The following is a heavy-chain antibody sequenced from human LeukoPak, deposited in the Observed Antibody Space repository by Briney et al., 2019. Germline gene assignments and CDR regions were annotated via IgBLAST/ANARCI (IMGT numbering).Heavy chain of an antibody. D-gene: IGHD5/OR15-5a*01. CDR3: ARDESTCLDY. V-gene: IGHV3-23*01. CDR2: ISHDDDGK. CDR1: GFTFSGYA. J-gene: IGHJ4*02. Sequence: GGSLRLFCAASGFTFSGYAMSWVRQAPGKGLEWVSAISHDDDGKFYADSVKGRFTISRDNSKNTLYLQMNSPRAEDTAVYYCARDESTCLDYWGQGTLVTVSS.